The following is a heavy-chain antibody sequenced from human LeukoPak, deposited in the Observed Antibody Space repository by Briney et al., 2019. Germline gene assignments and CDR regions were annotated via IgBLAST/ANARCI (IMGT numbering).Heavy chain of an antibody. J-gene: IGHJ4*02. D-gene: IGHD3-22*01. Sequence: GGSLRLSCAASGFTVSSNYMSWVRQAPGKGLEWVSGIGWNSGSIGYADSVKGRFTISRDNAKNSLYLQMNSLRAEDTALYYCAKDSDSSGYYLYYFDYWGQGTLVTVSS. CDR3: AKDSDSSGYYLYYFDY. CDR2: IGWNSGSI. CDR1: GFTVSSNY. V-gene: IGHV3-9*01.